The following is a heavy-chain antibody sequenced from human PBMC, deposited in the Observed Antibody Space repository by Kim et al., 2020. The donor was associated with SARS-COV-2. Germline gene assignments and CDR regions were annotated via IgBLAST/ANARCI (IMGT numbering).Heavy chain of an antibody. Sequence: SETLSLTCAVYGGSFSGYYWSWIRQPPGKGLEWIGEINHSGSTNYNPSLKSRVTISVDTSKNQFSLKLSSVTAADTAVYYCARRARLNYYGSGNYYTVFDIWGQGTMVTVSS. V-gene: IGHV4-34*01. CDR3: ARRARLNYYGSGNYYTVFDI. CDR2: INHSGST. D-gene: IGHD3-10*01. J-gene: IGHJ3*02. CDR1: GGSFSGYY.